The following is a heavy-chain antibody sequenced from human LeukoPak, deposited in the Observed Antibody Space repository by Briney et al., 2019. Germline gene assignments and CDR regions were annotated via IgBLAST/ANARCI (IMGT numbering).Heavy chain of an antibody. J-gene: IGHJ4*02. CDR1: DNSISSGSY. V-gene: IGHV4-38-2*01. CDR2: ISHSGSS. Sequence: PSETLSLTCAVSDNSISSGSYWGWIRQPPVQGLEWIGSISHSGSSYYTPSLKIRVTITIDSSKNQFSLKLSSVTAADTAVYYCARRRGYIYGPGGDYFDYWGQGTLVTVSS. D-gene: IGHD5-18*01. CDR3: ARRRGYIYGPGGDYFDY.